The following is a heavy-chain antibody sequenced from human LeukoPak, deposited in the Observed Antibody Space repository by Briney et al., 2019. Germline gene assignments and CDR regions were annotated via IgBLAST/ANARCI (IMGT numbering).Heavy chain of an antibody. CDR3: ARDFGDSSSPDAFDI. D-gene: IGHD6-6*01. V-gene: IGHV4-59*01. Sequence: PSETLSLTCTVSGGSISSYYWSWLRQPPGKGLEWIGYIYYSGSTNYNPYLKSRVTISVDTSKNQFSLKLSSVTAADTAVYYCARDFGDSSSPDAFDIWGQGTMVTVSS. J-gene: IGHJ3*02. CDR2: IYYSGST. CDR1: GGSISSYY.